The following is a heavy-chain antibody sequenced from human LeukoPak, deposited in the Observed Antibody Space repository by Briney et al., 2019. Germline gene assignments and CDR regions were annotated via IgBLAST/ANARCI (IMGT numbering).Heavy chain of an antibody. CDR2: IYYSGST. Sequence: PSETLSLTCTVSGGSISSYYWSWTRQPPGKGLEWLGYIYYSGSTNYNPSLKSRVTISVDTSKNQFSLKLSSVTAADTAVYYCARDRAIFGVGYYFDYWGQGTLVTVSS. V-gene: IGHV4-59*01. D-gene: IGHD3-3*01. J-gene: IGHJ4*02. CDR3: ARDRAIFGVGYYFDY. CDR1: GGSISSYY.